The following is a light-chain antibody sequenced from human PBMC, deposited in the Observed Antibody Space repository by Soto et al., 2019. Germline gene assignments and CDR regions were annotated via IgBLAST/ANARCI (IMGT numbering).Light chain of an antibody. CDR2: SAS. CDR3: QQYAGSPRT. V-gene: IGKV3-20*01. Sequence: TQSPSSLSASVGDRVSITCRTSQTVTTYLAWFQQKSGQAPRLLIYSASRRATGIPDRFTGSGSGTDFTLTINRVEPEDFAVYFCQQYAGSPRTFGQGTTGDIK. J-gene: IGKJ1*01. CDR1: QTVTTY.